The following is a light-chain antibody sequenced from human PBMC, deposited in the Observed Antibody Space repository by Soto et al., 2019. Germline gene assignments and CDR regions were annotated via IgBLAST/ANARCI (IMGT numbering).Light chain of an antibody. J-gene: IGLJ2*01. Sequence: QSVLTQPRSVSGSPGQSVTISCTGTSSDVGGYNYVSWYQQHPGKAPKLMIYDVSKRPSGVPDRFSGSKSGNTASLTITGLQASDEADYYCQSSDSSLSGHVLFGAGTKLTVL. V-gene: IGLV2-11*01. CDR1: SSDVGGYNY. CDR3: QSSDSSLSGHVL. CDR2: DVS.